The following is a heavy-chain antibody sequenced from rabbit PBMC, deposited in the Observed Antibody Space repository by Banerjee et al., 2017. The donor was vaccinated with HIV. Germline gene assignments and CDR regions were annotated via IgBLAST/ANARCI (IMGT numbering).Heavy chain of an antibody. D-gene: IGHD6-1*01. V-gene: IGHV1S40*01. CDR3: ARDRNTGYGGYGYGLNL. CDR1: GFSFSSSYY. CDR2: IYTSSGGT. J-gene: IGHJ4*01. Sequence: QSLEESGGDLVKPGASLTLTCTASGFSFSSSYYMCWVRQAPGKGLEWIACIYTSSGGTWYASWVNGRFTISKTSSTTVTLQLNSLTVADTATYFCARDRNTGYGGYGYGLNLWGPGTLVTVS.